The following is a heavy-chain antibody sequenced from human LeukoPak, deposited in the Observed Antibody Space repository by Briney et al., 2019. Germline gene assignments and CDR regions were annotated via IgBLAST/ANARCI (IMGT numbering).Heavy chain of an antibody. CDR3: ARARGIAAAGTGLDC. CDR2: IYYSGST. V-gene: IGHV4-59*11. CDR1: GGSISSHY. J-gene: IGHJ4*02. Sequence: PSETLSLTCTVSGGSISSHYWSWIRQPPGKGLEWIGYIYYSGSTNYNPSLKSRVTISVDTSKNQFSLKLSSVTAADTAVYYCARARGIAAAGTGLDCWGQGTLVTVSS. D-gene: IGHD6-13*01.